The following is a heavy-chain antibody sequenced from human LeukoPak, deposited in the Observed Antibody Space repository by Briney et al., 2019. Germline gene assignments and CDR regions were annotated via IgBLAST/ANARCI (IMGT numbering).Heavy chain of an antibody. D-gene: IGHD1-14*01. CDR2: IYHGGST. V-gene: IGHV4-4*02. J-gene: IGHJ4*02. CDR3: ARENNRNKSMFDY. CDR1: GDSISNSNW. Sequence: SETLSLICAVSGDSISNSNWWTWVRQPPGKGLEWIGEIYHGGSTNYNPSLKSRVTISVDKSKNQFSLKLSSVTAADTAVYYCARENNRNKSMFDYWGQGTLVTVSS.